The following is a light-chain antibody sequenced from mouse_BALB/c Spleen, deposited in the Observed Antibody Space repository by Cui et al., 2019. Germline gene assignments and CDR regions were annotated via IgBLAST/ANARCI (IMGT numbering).Light chain of an antibody. CDR3: QQDYSSPYT. J-gene: IGKJ2*01. CDR1: QSLSND. Sequence: SIVMTQTPKSLLVSAGKRVTIPCEASQSLSNDVAWYQQKPGQYPKLLIYYASNRYTGVPDRFTGSGYGTDFTFTISTVQAEDLAVYFCQQDYSSPYTFGGGTKLEIK. V-gene: IGKV6-32*01. CDR2: YAS.